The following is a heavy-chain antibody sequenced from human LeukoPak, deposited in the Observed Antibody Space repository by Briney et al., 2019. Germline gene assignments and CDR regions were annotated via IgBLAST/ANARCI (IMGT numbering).Heavy chain of an antibody. Sequence: SSETLSLTCAVYDGSFSGYYWSWIRQPPGKGLEWIGEINHSGSTNYNLSLKSRVTISVDTSKNQFSLKLSSVTAADTAVYYCARRRAKKNVGVDPWGQGTLVTVSS. J-gene: IGHJ5*02. D-gene: IGHD3-16*01. V-gene: IGHV4-34*01. CDR3: ARRRAKKNVGVDP. CDR1: DGSFSGYY. CDR2: INHSGST.